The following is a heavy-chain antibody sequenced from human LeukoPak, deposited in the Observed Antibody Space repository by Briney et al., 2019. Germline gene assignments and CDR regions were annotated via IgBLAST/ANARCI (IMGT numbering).Heavy chain of an antibody. CDR1: GYTFSSYD. Sequence: ASVKVSCKASGYTFSSYDINWVRQATGQGLEWMGWMNPNSGNTGYAQKFQGRVNMARNTSISTAYMELSSLRSEDTAVYYCARKFLGSRGYYFDYWGQGTLVTVSS. V-gene: IGHV1-8*01. CDR3: ARKFLGSRGYYFDY. D-gene: IGHD3-10*01. J-gene: IGHJ4*02. CDR2: MNPNSGNT.